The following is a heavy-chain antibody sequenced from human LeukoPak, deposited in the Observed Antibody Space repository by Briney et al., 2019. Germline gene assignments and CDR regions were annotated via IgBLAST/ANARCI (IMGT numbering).Heavy chain of an antibody. V-gene: IGHV4-4*08. J-gene: IGHJ2*01. CDR2: IYNSGST. Sequence: SETLSLTCTVSGGSISSYYWSWIRQPPGKGLEWIGRIYNSGSTNYNPSLKSRVTISIDTSKNQFSLKLNSVTAADTAVYYCATHRAELWGRGTLVTVSS. CDR3: ATHRAEL. CDR1: GGSISSYY.